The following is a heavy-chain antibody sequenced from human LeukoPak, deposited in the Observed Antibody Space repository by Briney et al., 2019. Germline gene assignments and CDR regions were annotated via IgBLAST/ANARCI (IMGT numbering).Heavy chain of an antibody. J-gene: IGHJ6*02. Sequence: GGSLRLSCAASGFTFSSYGMPWVRRAPGKGLEWVAVISYDGSNKYYADSVKGRFTISRDNSKNTLYLQMNSLRAEDTAVYYCAKDLEDIVLMVYAILARPYYYGMDVWGQGTTVTVSS. CDR2: ISYDGSNK. CDR3: AKDLEDIVLMVYAILARPYYYGMDV. V-gene: IGHV3-30*18. D-gene: IGHD2-8*01. CDR1: GFTFSSYG.